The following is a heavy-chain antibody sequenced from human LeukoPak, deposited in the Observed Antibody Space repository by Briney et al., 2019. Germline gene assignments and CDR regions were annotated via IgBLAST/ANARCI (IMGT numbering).Heavy chain of an antibody. CDR2: ISYDGTNK. D-gene: IGHD5-12*01. CDR3: VKEVVATIPPL. V-gene: IGHV3-30-3*01. J-gene: IGHJ4*02. Sequence: GGPLRLSCAASGFTFSSYAMHWVRQAPGKGLEWVAVISYDGTNKYYADSVKGRFTISRDNSKNTLFLQLNSLRAEDTAVYYCVKEVVATIPPLWGQGTLVTVSS. CDR1: GFTFSSYA.